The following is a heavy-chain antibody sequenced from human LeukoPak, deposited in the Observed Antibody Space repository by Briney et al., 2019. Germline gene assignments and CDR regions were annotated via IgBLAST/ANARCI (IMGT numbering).Heavy chain of an antibody. V-gene: IGHV1-18*01. D-gene: IGHD1-1*01. CDR3: ARDNDKVVDH. CDR1: GYTFSNYG. Sequence: ASVKVSCKTSGYTFSNYGISWVRQAPGQGLEWMGWITAYSGNRLYAQRFQGRITLTTDTSTSTSYMELRSLEYDDTAIYYCARDNDKVVDHWGQGTLVTASS. CDR2: ITAYSGNR. J-gene: IGHJ4*01.